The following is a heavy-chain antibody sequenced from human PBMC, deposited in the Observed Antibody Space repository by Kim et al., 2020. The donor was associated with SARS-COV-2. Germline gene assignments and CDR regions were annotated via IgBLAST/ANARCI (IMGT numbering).Heavy chain of an antibody. CDR3: AIYYGSGKAFDY. V-gene: IGHV3-21*01. Sequence: GGSLRLSCAASGFTFSSYSMNWVRQAPGKGLEWVSSISSSSSYIYYADSVKGRFTISRDNAKNSPYLQMNSLRAEDTAVYYCAIYYGSGKAFDYWGQGTLVTVSS. CDR2: ISSSSSYI. CDR1: GFTFSSYS. J-gene: IGHJ4*02. D-gene: IGHD3-10*01.